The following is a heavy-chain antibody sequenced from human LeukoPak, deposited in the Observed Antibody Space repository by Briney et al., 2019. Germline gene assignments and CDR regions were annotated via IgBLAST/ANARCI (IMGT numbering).Heavy chain of an antibody. V-gene: IGHV3-21*01. CDR1: GFTFSSYS. CDR2: ISSSSSYI. CDR3: ARDPSYYYDSGGAFDI. J-gene: IGHJ3*02. Sequence: GGSLRLPCAASGFTFSSYSMNWVRQAPGKGLEWVSSISSSSSYIYYADSVKGRFTISRDNSKNTLYLQMNSLRAEDTAVYYCARDPSYYYDSGGAFDIWGQGTMVTVSS. D-gene: IGHD3-10*01.